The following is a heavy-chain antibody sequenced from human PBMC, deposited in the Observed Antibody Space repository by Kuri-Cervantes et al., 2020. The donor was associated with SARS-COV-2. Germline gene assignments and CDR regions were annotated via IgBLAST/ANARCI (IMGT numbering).Heavy chain of an antibody. CDR3: ARSGPGAISREDGALDI. V-gene: IGHV1-45*02. CDR1: GDTFTHRF. J-gene: IGHJ3*02. CDR2: ITPFNGNT. D-gene: IGHD4/OR15-4a*01. Sequence: SVKVSCKASGDTFTHRFLHWVRQAPGQAPEWMGWITPFNGNTKYAQKFQDRVTITRDRSMNTAYMELSSLRSEDTAMYYCARSGPGAISREDGALDIWGRGAMVTVSS.